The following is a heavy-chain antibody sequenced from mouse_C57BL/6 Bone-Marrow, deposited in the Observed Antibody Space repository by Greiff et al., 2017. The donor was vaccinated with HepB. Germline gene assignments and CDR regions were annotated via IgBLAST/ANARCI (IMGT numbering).Heavy chain of an antibody. CDR3: ASEGYYGSSPYAMDY. CDR1: GFTFSDYG. Sequence: EVNLVESGGGLVKPGGSLKLSCAASGFTFSDYGMHWVRQAPEKGLEWVAYISSGSSTIYYADTVKGRFTISRDNAKNTLFLQMTSLRSEDTAMYYCASEGYYGSSPYAMDYWGQGTSVTVSS. D-gene: IGHD1-1*01. J-gene: IGHJ4*01. V-gene: IGHV5-17*01. CDR2: ISSGSSTI.